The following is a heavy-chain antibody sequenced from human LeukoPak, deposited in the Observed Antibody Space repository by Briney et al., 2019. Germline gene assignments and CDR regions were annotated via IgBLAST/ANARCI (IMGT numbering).Heavy chain of an antibody. CDR1: GYTFTSYY. CDR3: ARVYYYYDSSGILTLYFDY. CDR2: VNPTSGGT. D-gene: IGHD3-22*01. Sequence: ASVKVSCKTSGYTFTSYYMHCARQAPGQGLEWMGWVNPTSGGTNYAQKFQGRVTMTRDTSISTAYMELSRLRSDGTAVYYCARVYYYYDSSGILTLYFDYWGQGTMVTVSS. V-gene: IGHV1-2*02. J-gene: IGHJ4*02.